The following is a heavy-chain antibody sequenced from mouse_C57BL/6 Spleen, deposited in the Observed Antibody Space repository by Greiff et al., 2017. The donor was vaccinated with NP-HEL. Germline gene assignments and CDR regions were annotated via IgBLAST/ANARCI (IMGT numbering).Heavy chain of an antibody. CDR3: ARRDGYYFDY. CDR2: IYPGGGYT. D-gene: IGHD2-3*01. Sequence: VKLMESGAELVRPGTSVKMSCKASGYTFTNYWIGWAKQRPGHGLEWIGDIYPGGGYTNYNEKFKGKATLTADKSSSTAYMQFSSLTSEDSAIYYCARRDGYYFDYWGQGTTLTVSS. J-gene: IGHJ2*01. CDR1: GYTFTNYW. V-gene: IGHV1-63*01.